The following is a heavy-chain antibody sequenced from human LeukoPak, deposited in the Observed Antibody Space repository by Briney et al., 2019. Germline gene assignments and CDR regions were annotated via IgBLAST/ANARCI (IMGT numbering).Heavy chain of an antibody. CDR3: AKVAYYDFWSGYSHYGMDV. Sequence: GGSLRLSCAASGFTFSSYAMGWVRQAPGKGLEWVSAISGSGGSTYYADSVKGRFTISRDNSKNTLYLQMNSLRAEDTAVYYCAKVAYYDFWSGYSHYGMDVWGQGTTVTVSS. J-gene: IGHJ6*02. D-gene: IGHD3-3*01. CDR1: GFTFSSYA. V-gene: IGHV3-23*01. CDR2: ISGSGGST.